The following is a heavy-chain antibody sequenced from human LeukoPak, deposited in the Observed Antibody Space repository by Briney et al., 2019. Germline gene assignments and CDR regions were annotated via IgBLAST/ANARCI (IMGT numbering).Heavy chain of an antibody. CDR1: GASISNYY. D-gene: IGHD2-15*01. V-gene: IGHV4-59*01. CDR3: ARYAATGGPNWFDP. CDR2: IHNTGRK. Sequence: PSETLSLTCTASGASISNYYWSWTRQPPGKGLEWMGYIHNTGRKNYNPSLKSRVTISADTSKNQFSLRLSSVTAADTAIYYCARYAATGGPNWFDPWGPGTLVTVSS. J-gene: IGHJ5*02.